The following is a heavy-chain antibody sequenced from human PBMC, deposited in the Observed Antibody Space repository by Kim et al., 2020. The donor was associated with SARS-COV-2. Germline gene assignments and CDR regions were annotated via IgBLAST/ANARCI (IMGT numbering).Heavy chain of an antibody. V-gene: IGHV3-30*04. D-gene: IGHD5-12*01. Sequence: GGSLRLSCAASGFTFSSYAMHWVRQAPGKGLEWVAVISYDGSNKYYADSVKGRFTISRDNSKNTLYLQMNSLRAEDTAVYYCARSDWIYLHFDYWGQGTLVTVSS. CDR2: ISYDGSNK. CDR1: GFTFSSYA. J-gene: IGHJ4*02. CDR3: ARSDWIYLHFDY.